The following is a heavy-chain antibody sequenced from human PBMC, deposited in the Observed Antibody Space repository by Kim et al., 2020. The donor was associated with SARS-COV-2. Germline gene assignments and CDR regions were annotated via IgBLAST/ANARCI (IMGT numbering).Heavy chain of an antibody. CDR1: GGSISRYS. CDR3: ASSLYYSHYMDV. Sequence: ETLSLTCTVSGGSISRYSWSWIRQTPRTVLEWIGYIYNSWSTTYNPSLKSLFTISLDTSKNQFSLTLNSVTASSTAVYFCASSLYYSHYMDVWGKGPT. CDR2: IYNSWST. V-gene: IGHV4-59*01. J-gene: IGHJ6*03.